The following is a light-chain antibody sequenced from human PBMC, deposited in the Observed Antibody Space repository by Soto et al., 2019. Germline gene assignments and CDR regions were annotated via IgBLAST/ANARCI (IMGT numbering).Light chain of an antibody. V-gene: IGKV1-6*01. Sequence: AIQLTQSPSFLSASVGDRVTITCRASQGISSDLGWFQQKPGKAPKLLIYAASSLQSGVPSRFSGRGSGTYFTLTISGLQVEDSATYYCLQEYRYPLTFGGGTKVEIK. J-gene: IGKJ4*01. CDR3: LQEYRYPLT. CDR1: QGISSD. CDR2: AAS.